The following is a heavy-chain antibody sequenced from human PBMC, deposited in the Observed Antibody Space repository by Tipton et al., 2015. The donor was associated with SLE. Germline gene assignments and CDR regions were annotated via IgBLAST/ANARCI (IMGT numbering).Heavy chain of an antibody. V-gene: IGHV4-61*01. CDR2: IYNSGTT. CDR3: LRSGGY. D-gene: IGHD3-10*01. Sequence: TLSLTCTVSGGSVSSGSYYWSWIRQPPGKGLEWIGIIYNSGTTNYNPSLRSRVTISMDTSKNQFSLQLSSVTAADTAVYYCLRSGGYWGQGTLVTVSS. J-gene: IGHJ4*02. CDR1: GGSVSSGSYY.